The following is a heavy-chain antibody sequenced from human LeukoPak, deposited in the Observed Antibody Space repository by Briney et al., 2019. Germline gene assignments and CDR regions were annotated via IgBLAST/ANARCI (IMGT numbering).Heavy chain of an antibody. D-gene: IGHD6-19*01. J-gene: IGHJ6*02. V-gene: IGHV4-4*07. CDR2: IYTSGST. Sequence: PSETLSLTCTVSGGSISSYYWSWIRQPAGKGLEWIGRIYTSGSTNYNPSLKSRVTMSVDTSKNQFSLKLSSVTAADTAVYYCAAEQWLVGGMEGDYYYYGMDVWGQGTTVTVSS. CDR3: AAEQWLVGGMEGDYYYYGMDV. CDR1: GGSISSYY.